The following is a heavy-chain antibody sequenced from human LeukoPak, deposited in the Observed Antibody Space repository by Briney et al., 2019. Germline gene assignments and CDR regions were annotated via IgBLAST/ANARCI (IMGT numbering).Heavy chain of an antibody. Sequence: GESLRISCKGAANSFTTYWISWVRQMPGKGLEWMGRIDPSDSYNDYSPSFQGHVTIPADKSISTVYLQWRSLKASDTAIYYCARRGGGGETSATADRWLSHYFDSWGQGTLVIVSS. CDR1: ANSFTTYW. CDR3: ARRGGGGETSATADRWLSHYFDS. D-gene: IGHD3-16*01. V-gene: IGHV5-10-1*01. J-gene: IGHJ4*02. CDR2: IDPSDSYN.